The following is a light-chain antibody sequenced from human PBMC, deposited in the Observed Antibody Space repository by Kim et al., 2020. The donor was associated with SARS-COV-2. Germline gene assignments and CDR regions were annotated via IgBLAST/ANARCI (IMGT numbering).Light chain of an antibody. J-gene: IGLJ1*01. Sequence: QSALTQPASVSGSPGQSITITCSDIAAYKYVSWYCQHPGKAPKLIIYDVTNRPSGVSSRFSGSKSGNTASLTISGLQPKDEAHYYCSSYGAITSLALVFGAGTKVTVL. CDR1: DIAAYKY. V-gene: IGLV2-14*03. CDR2: DVT. CDR3: SSYGAITSLALV.